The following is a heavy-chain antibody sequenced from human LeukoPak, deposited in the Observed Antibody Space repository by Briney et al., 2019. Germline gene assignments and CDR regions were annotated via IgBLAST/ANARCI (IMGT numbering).Heavy chain of an antibody. CDR3: ARGHVLRYFHWLLYEAFDI. Sequence: GGSLRLSCAASGFTFSIYEMNWVRQAPGKGLEWVSYISSSGSTIYYADSVKGRFTISRDNAKNSLYLQMNSARAEDTAVYYCARGHVLRYFHWLLYEAFDIWGQGEMVTLS. CDR1: GFTFSIYE. D-gene: IGHD3-9*01. V-gene: IGHV3-48*03. J-gene: IGHJ3*02. CDR2: ISSSGSTI.